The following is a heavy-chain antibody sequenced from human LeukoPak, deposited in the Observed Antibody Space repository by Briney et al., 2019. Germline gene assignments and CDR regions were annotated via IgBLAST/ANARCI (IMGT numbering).Heavy chain of an antibody. D-gene: IGHD3-22*01. Sequence: ASVKVSSKASGYTFTSYDINWVRQATGQGLEWMGWMNPNSGNTGYAQKFQGRVTMTRDTSISTAYMELSRLRSDDTAVYYSARDPGLGGYDSSGYFGLDAFDIWGQGTMVTVSS. CDR2: MNPNSGNT. V-gene: IGHV1-8*02. CDR3: ARDPGLGGYDSSGYFGLDAFDI. J-gene: IGHJ3*02. CDR1: GYTFTSYD.